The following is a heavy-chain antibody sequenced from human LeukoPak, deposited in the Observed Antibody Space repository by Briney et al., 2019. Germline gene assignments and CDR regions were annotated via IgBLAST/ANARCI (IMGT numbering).Heavy chain of an antibody. CDR2: INTNTGNP. J-gene: IGHJ3*02. D-gene: IGHD1-26*01. CDR3: ARVIVGATRAFDI. CDR1: GYTFTSYV. V-gene: IGHV7-4-1*02. Sequence: GASVKVSCKASGYTFTSYVMNWVRQAPGQGLECMGWINTNTGNPTYAQGFTGRFVFSLDTSVSTAYLQISSLKAEDTAVYYCARVIVGATRAFDIWGQGTMVTVSS.